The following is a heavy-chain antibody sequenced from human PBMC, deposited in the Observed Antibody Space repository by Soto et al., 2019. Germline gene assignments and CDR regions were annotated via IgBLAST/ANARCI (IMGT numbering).Heavy chain of an antibody. D-gene: IGHD3-10*01. CDR1: GGSISSYY. V-gene: IGHV4-59*08. J-gene: IGHJ6*02. Sequence: QVQLQESGPGLVKPSETLSLSCTVSGGSISSYYWSWFRQSPGKRMEWIGYVHHSWGSSYNPSLPSRVAIALDTSQSQFSLTATSVTATDSAVYYCARQGFGPLHGLVDVWGQGTTVTVSS. CDR3: ARQGFGPLHGLVDV. CDR2: VHHSWGS.